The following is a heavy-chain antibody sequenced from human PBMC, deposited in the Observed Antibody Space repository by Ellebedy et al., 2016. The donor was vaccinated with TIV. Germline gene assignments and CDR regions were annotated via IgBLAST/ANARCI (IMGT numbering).Heavy chain of an antibody. D-gene: IGHD3-10*01. CDR1: DGSISSSSHY. V-gene: IGHV4-39*01. CDR2: IYYSGAT. Sequence: SETLSLXXTVSDGSISSSSHYWGWIRQPPGKGLQWIANIYYSGATYYNPSLKSRVTISLDTSKNHFSLRLSSVTAADTAVYYCARHLLRDFYGSGSPNYWYFDLWGRGTQVTVSS. J-gene: IGHJ2*01. CDR3: ARHLLRDFYGSGSPNYWYFDL.